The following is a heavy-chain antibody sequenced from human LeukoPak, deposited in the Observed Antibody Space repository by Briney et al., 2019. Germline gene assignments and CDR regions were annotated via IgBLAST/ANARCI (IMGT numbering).Heavy chain of an antibody. J-gene: IGHJ4*02. CDR2: IYYSGST. V-gene: IGHV4-59*08. Sequence: SETLSLTCTVSGGSTSSYYWSWIRQPPGKGLEWIGYIYYSGSTNYNPSLKSRVTISVDTSKNQFSLKLSSVTAADTAVYYCARHGDTAMVMTLHYWGQGTLVTVSS. CDR3: ARHGDTAMVMTLHY. CDR1: GGSTSSYY. D-gene: IGHD5-18*01.